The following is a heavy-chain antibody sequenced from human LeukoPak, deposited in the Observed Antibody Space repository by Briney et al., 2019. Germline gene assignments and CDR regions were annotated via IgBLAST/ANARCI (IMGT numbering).Heavy chain of an antibody. CDR2: ISAYNGNT. V-gene: IGHV1-18*04. D-gene: IGHD6-19*01. J-gene: IGHJ3*02. CDR3: ARDSAAGTGLDAFDI. Sequence: GASVKVSCKASGYTFTSYGISWVRQAPGQGLEWMGCISAYNGNTNYAQKVQGRVTMTTDTSTSTAYMELRSLRSDDTAVYYCARDSAAGTGLDAFDIWGQGTMVTVSS. CDR1: GYTFTSYG.